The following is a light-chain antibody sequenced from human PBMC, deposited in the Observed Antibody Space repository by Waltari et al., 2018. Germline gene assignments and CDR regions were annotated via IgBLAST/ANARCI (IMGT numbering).Light chain of an antibody. CDR1: SSDVGKYNL. CDR2: EVT. CDR3: CSYAGSGIVI. J-gene: IGLJ2*01. V-gene: IGLV2-23*02. Sequence: QSALTQPASVSGSPGQSLTISCTGTSSDVGKYNLVSWYQQHPGNVPKVMIYEVTKRPSGFSNRFSGSKSGNAASLTISELQAEDEADYYCCSYAGSGIVIFGGGTKLTVL.